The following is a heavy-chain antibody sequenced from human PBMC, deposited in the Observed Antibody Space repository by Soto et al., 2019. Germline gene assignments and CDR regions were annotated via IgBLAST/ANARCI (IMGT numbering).Heavy chain of an antibody. J-gene: IGHJ5*02. Sequence: TVSGGSISSGGYYWSWIRQHPGKGLEWIGYIYYSGSTYYNPSLKSRVTISVDTSKNQFSLKLSSVTAADTAVYYCARARTTYDYVCGSYRPYNWFAPWGQGTLVTVSS. CDR1: GGSISSGGYY. CDR3: ARARTTYDYVCGSYRPYNWFAP. V-gene: IGHV4-31*03. D-gene: IGHD3-16*02. CDR2: IYYSGST.